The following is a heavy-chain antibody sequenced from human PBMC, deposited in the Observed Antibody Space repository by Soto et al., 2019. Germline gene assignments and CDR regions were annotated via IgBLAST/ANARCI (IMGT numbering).Heavy chain of an antibody. V-gene: IGHV4-59*08. CDR2: IYYSGST. CDR1: GGSISSYY. CDR3: ARLGGYSGYDYKGNHYYGMDV. J-gene: IGHJ6*02. Sequence: SETLSLTCTVSGGSISSYYWSWIRQPPGKGLEWIGYIYYSGSTNYNPSLKSRVTISVDTSKNQFSLKLSSVTAADTAVYYCARLGGYSGYDYKGNHYYGMDVWGQGTTVTVSS. D-gene: IGHD5-12*01.